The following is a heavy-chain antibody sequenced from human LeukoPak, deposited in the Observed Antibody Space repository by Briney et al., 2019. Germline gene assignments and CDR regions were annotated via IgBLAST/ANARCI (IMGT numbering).Heavy chain of an antibody. V-gene: IGHV4-39*07. CDR2: SDYSGSA. D-gene: IGHD6-13*01. CDR1: GGSISSSSYY. CDR3: ARTRQLVRVRYYYYYMDV. J-gene: IGHJ6*03. Sequence: PSETLSLTCTVSGGSISSSSYYWGWIRQPPGKGLEWIGSSDYSGSAYYNPSLKSRVTISVDTSKNQFSLKLSSVTAADTAVYYCARTRQLVRVRYYYYYMDVWGKGTTVTVSS.